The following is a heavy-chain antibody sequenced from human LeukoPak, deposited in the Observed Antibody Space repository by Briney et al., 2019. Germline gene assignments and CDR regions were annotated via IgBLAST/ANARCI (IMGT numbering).Heavy chain of an antibody. CDR1: GFTFSNAW. V-gene: IGHV3-15*01. J-gene: IGHJ4*02. Sequence: KPGGSLRLSCAASGFTFSNAWMSWVRQAPGKGLEWVGRIKSKTDGETTDYAAPVKGGFTISRDDSKNTLYLQMNSLKTEDTAVYYCTTEGPSSSWYFVKPPDYWGQGTLVTVSS. CDR3: TTEGPSSSWYFVKPPDY. CDR2: IKSKTDGETT. D-gene: IGHD6-13*01.